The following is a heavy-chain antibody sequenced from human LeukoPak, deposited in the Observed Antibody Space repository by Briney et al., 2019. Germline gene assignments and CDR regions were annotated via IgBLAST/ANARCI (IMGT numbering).Heavy chain of an antibody. D-gene: IGHD1-26*01. J-gene: IGHJ5*02. CDR3: ARRLGGGSLRDWFDP. CDR2: IYDSGST. V-gene: IGHV4-61*01. Sequence: PSETLSLTCTVSGGSVSISSYFWDWIRQPPGKELEWIGYIYDSGSTNYNPSLKSRVTISVDTSKNQFSLKLNSVTAADTAVYYCARRLGGGSLRDWFDPWGQGTQLTVSS. CDR1: GGSVSISSYF.